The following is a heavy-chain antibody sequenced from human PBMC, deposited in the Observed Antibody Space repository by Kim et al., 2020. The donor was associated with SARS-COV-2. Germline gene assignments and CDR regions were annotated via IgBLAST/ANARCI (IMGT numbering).Heavy chain of an antibody. V-gene: IGHV3-23*01. Sequence: GGSLRLSCAASGFTFSSYAMSWVRQAPGKGLEWVSAISGSGGSTYYADSVKGRFTISRDNSKNTLYLQMNSLRAEDTAVYYCATRGDDGYNYQDWYFDLWGRGTLVTVSS. J-gene: IGHJ2*01. CDR1: GFTFSSYA. CDR3: ATRGDDGYNYQDWYFDL. CDR2: ISGSGGST. D-gene: IGHD5-12*01.